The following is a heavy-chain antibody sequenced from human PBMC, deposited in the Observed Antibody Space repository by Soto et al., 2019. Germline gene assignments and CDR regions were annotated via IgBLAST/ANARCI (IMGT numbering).Heavy chain of an antibody. J-gene: IGHJ6*02. D-gene: IGHD3-10*02. V-gene: IGHV2-5*01. CDR1: GFSLSTSGVG. Sequence: QITLKESGPTLVKPTQTLTLTCTFSGFSLSTSGVGVGWIRQPPGKALEWLALISWNDDNRYSPSLKSQLTITKATSKIQVVLTMTTRDPVDTATYYCAHIRGLANNVRGVITPYYYGMDVWGQGTTVIVSS. CDR3: AHIRGLANNVRGVITPYYYGMDV. CDR2: ISWNDDN.